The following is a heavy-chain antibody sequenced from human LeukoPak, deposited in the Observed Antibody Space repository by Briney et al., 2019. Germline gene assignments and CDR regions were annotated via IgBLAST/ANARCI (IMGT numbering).Heavy chain of an antibody. CDR1: GFTFSSYD. V-gene: IGHV3-30*02. CDR2: IRYDGSNK. CDR3: AKDGGYCSSTSCYTRVGDY. D-gene: IGHD2-2*02. J-gene: IGHJ4*02. Sequence: PAGSLRLSCAASGFTFSSYDMHWVRQAPGKGLEWVAFIRYDGSNKYYADSVKGRLTIFRDNSKNTLYLQMNSLRAEDTAVYYCAKDGGYCSSTSCYTRVGDYWGQGTLVTVSS.